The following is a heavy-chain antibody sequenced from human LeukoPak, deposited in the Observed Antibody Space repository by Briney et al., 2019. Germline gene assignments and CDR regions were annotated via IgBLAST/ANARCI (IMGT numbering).Heavy chain of an antibody. CDR1: GFTFTSSA. CDR3: AADEGDDLDAFDI. V-gene: IGHV1-58*02. D-gene: IGHD1-1*01. CDR2: IVVGSGNT. Sequence: SVKVSCKASGFTFTSSAMQWVRQARGQRLEWIGWIVVGSGNTNYAQKFQERVAITRDMSTSTAYMELSSLRSEDTAVYYCAADEGDDLDAFDIWGQGTMVTVSS. J-gene: IGHJ3*02.